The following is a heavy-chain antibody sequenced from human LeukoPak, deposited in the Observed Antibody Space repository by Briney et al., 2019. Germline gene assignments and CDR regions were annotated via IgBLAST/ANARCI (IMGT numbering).Heavy chain of an antibody. D-gene: IGHD4-17*01. CDR2: IYTSGST. CDR1: GFSISSVSYY. CDR3: AREGDYVDWFDP. Sequence: SQTLSLTCTVSGFSISSVSYYWSCIRQPAGKGLEWIGRIYTSGSTNYNPSLNSRVTISVDTSKNQFSLKLSSVTAADTAVYYCAREGDYVDWFDPWGQGTLVTVSS. V-gene: IGHV4-61*02. J-gene: IGHJ5*02.